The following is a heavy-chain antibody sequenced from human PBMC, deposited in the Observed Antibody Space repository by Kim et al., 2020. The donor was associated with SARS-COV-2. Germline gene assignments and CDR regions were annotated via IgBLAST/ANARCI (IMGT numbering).Heavy chain of an antibody. Sequence: GTNYAQKFQGRVTMTRETSISTAYMELSRLRSDDTAVYYFARDGPVGNDDWGQGTLVTVSS. CDR2: GT. CDR3: ARDGPVGNDD. V-gene: IGHV1-2*02. D-gene: IGHD2-15*01. J-gene: IGHJ4*02.